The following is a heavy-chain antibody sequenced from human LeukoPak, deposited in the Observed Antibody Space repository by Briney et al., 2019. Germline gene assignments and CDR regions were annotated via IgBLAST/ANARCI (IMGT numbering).Heavy chain of an antibody. CDR3: ARDVVGATVQGYAFDI. Sequence: SETLSLTCTVSGGSISSSSYYWGWIRQPPGKGLEWIGSIYYSGSTYYNPSLKSRVTISVDTSKNQFSLKLSSVTAADTAVYYCARDVVGATVQGYAFDIWGQGTMVTVSS. CDR1: GGSISSSSYY. V-gene: IGHV4-39*07. CDR2: IYYSGST. J-gene: IGHJ3*02. D-gene: IGHD1-26*01.